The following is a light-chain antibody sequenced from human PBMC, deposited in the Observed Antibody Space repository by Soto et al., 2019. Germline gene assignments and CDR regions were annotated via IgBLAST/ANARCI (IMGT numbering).Light chain of an antibody. CDR2: GAS. CDR3: QQYNNCPPLT. J-gene: IGKJ4*01. CDR1: QSVSSN. Sequence: EIVMTPSPATLSVPPGERATLSCRASQSVSSNLAWYQQKPGQAPRLLIYGASTRATGIPARFSGSGSGTEFTLTISSLQSEDFAVYYCQQYNNCPPLTFGGGTKVEIK. V-gene: IGKV3-15*01.